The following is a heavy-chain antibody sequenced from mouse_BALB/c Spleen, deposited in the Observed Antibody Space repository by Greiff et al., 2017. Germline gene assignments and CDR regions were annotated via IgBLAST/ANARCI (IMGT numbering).Heavy chain of an antibody. CDR1: GYAFSSYW. CDR3: ARERYDGRYYAMDY. CDR2: IYPGDGDT. J-gene: IGHJ4*01. D-gene: IGHD2-14*01. V-gene: IGHV1-80*01. Sequence: VQLQQSGAELVRPGSSVKISCKASGYAFSSYWMNWVKQRPGQGLEWIGQIYPGDGDTNYNGKFKGKATLTADKSSSTAYMQLSSLTSEDSAVYFCARERYDGRYYAMDYWGQGTSVTVSS.